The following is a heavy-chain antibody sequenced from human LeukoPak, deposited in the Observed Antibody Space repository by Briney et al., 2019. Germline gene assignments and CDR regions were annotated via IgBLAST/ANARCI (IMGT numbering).Heavy chain of an antibody. CDR1: GGTFSSYA. V-gene: IGHV1-69*05. Sequence: SVKVSCKASGGTFSSYAISWVRQAPGQGLEWMGGIIPIFGTANYAQKFQGRVTMTRNTSISTAYMELSSLRSEDTAVYYCARGPPRDSSGYYYDEDYWGQGTLVTVSS. D-gene: IGHD3-22*01. J-gene: IGHJ4*02. CDR2: IIPIFGTA. CDR3: ARGPPRDSSGYYYDEDY.